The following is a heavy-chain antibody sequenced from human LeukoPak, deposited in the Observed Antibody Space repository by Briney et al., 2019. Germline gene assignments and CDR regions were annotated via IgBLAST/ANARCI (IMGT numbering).Heavy chain of an antibody. J-gene: IGHJ4*02. CDR3: AREGRVSGYDFDC. V-gene: IGHV3-74*03. D-gene: IGHD5-12*01. CDR1: GFSFSSYW. Sequence: GGSLRLSCAASGFSFSSYWMHWVCQAPGKGLVWVSRINSDGSSITYADSVEGRFTISRDNAKNTLYLQMNSLRVEDTAVYYCAREGRVSGYDFDCWGQGTLVTVSS. CDR2: INSDGSSI.